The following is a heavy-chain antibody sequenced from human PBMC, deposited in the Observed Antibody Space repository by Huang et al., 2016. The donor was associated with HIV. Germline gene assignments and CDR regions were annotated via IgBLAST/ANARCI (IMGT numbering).Heavy chain of an antibody. V-gene: IGHV1-18*04. J-gene: IGHJ4*02. CDR3: ARDRRPYSGSYLGY. D-gene: IGHD1-26*01. CDR2: ISCYNGNT. CDR1: GNTFSGYG. Sequence: QVQLVQSGAEVKKPGASVKVSCKASGNTFSGYGISWVRQAPGQGLEWMGWISCYNGNTNDVENPQGRVTMTTDTSTSTAYMELRSLRSDDTAVYYCARDRRPYSGSYLGYWGQGTLVTVSS.